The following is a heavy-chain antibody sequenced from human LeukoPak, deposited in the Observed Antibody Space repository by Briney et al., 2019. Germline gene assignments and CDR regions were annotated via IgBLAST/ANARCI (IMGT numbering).Heavy chain of an antibody. CDR2: ISGTGTTI. V-gene: IGHV3-11*01. CDR1: GFTFSDYY. J-gene: IGHJ4*02. CDR3: ARAQSFCLDY. Sequence: PGGSLRLSCAASGFTFSDYYMTWIRQAPGKGLEWISYISGTGTTIYYADSVKGRFSISRDNAKKSLYLQINSLRAEDTAVYYCARAQSFCLDYWGQGTLVTVSS. D-gene: IGHD3-3*01.